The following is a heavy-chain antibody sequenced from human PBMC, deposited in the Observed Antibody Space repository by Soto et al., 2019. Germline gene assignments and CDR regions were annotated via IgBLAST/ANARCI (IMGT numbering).Heavy chain of an antibody. J-gene: IGHJ5*02. D-gene: IGHD2-2*03. CDR1: GGSISSSSYY. Sequence: QLQLQESGPGLVKPSETLSLTCTVSGGSISSSSYYWGWIRQPPGKGLEWIGSIYYSGSTYYNPSLKSRVTISVDTSKNQFSLKLSSVTAADTAVYYCARPTMDIVVVPAAAPRRDLWFDPWGQGTLVTVSS. CDR2: IYYSGST. CDR3: ARPTMDIVVVPAAAPRRDLWFDP. V-gene: IGHV4-39*01.